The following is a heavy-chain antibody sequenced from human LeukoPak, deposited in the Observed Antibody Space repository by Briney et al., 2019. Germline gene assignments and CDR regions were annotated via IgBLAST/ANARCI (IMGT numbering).Heavy chain of an antibody. CDR3: AREYAGRDGYNNFDY. CDR2: IYYSGST. Sequence: GSLRLSCAASGFTFSSYGMSWVRQPPGKGLEWIGSIYYSGSTYYNPSLKSRVTISVDTSKNQFSLKLSSVTAGDTAVYYCAREYAGRDGYNNFDYWGQGTLVTVSS. D-gene: IGHD5-24*01. CDR1: GFTFSSYG. J-gene: IGHJ4*02. V-gene: IGHV4-39*07.